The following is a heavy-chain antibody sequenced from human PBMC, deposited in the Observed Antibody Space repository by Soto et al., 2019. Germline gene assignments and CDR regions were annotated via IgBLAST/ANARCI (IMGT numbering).Heavy chain of an antibody. CDR1: GGTFSSYA. Sequence: SVKVSCKASGGTFSSYAISWVRQAPGQGLEWMGGIIPIFGTANYAQKFQGRVTITADESTGTAYMELSSLRSEDTAVYYCASAGAYCGGDCPQWGQGTLVTVSS. CDR2: IIPIFGTA. V-gene: IGHV1-69*13. D-gene: IGHD2-21*02. J-gene: IGHJ4*02. CDR3: ASAGAYCGGDCPQ.